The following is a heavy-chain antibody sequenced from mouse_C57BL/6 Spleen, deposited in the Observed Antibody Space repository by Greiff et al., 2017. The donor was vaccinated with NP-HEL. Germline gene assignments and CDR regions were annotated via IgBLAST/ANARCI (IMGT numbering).Heavy chain of an antibody. D-gene: IGHD1-1*01. CDR1: GFTFSSYG. V-gene: IGHV5-6*01. Sequence: EVQGVESGGDLVKPGGSLKLSCAASGFTFSSYGMSWVRQTPDKRLEWVATISSGGSYTYYPDSVKGRVTISRDNAKNTLYLQMSSLKSENTAMYYCARQSLTTVVPWYFDVWGTGTTVTVSS. CDR2: ISSGGSYT. CDR3: ARQSLTTVVPWYFDV. J-gene: IGHJ1*03.